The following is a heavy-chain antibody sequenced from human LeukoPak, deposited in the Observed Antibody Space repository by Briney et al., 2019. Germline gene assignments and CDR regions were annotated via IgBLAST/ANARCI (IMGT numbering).Heavy chain of an antibody. J-gene: IGHJ5*02. CDR1: GYTFTGYY. Sequence: ASXKVSCKAAGYTFTGYYMFWVRQAPGQGLEWMGRINPNGGGTNYAQKFHRSVTMPRDTSISTAYMELSRLRSDDTAVYYCARGYCSGGSCYSVENWFDPWGQGTLVTVSS. V-gene: IGHV1-2*06. D-gene: IGHD2-15*01. CDR3: ARGYCSGGSCYSVENWFDP. CDR2: INPNGGGT.